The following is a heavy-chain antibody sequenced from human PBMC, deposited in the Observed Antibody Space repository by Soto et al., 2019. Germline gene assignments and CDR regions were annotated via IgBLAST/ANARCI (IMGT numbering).Heavy chain of an antibody. D-gene: IGHD3-3*01. J-gene: IGHJ6*02. CDR2: ISYDGSNK. CDR1: GFTFSSYA. V-gene: IGHV3-30-3*01. Sequence: GGSLRLSCAASGFTFSSYAMHWVRQAPGKGLEWVAVISYDGSNKYYADSVKGRFTISRDNSKNTLYLQMNSLRAEDTAVYYCARVRSAYYDFWSGYYMGYYHYGMDVWGQGTTVTVSS. CDR3: ARVRSAYYDFWSGYYMGYYHYGMDV.